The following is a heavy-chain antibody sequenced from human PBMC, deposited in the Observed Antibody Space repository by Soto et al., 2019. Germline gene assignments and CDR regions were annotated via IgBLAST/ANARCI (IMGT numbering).Heavy chain of an antibody. V-gene: IGHV3-23*01. D-gene: IGHD6-13*01. CDR2: FRGSGGIT. CDR3: AKDHEYSSSWLSSDNWFDP. Sequence: EVQLLESGGGLVQPGGSLRLSCAVSGFTFSSYAMSWVRQAPGKGLEWVSAFRGSGGITYYADSVKGRFTISRDNSKKTLYLQMNSLRAEDTAVYYCAKDHEYSSSWLSSDNWFDPWGQGTLVTVSS. J-gene: IGHJ5*02. CDR1: GFTFSSYA.